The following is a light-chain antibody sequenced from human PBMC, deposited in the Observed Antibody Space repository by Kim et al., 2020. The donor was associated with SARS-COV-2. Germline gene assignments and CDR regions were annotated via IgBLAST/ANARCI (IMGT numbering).Light chain of an antibody. CDR1: NIGSKS. Sequence: SYELTQPPSVSVAPGKTARITCGGNNIGSKSVHWYQQKPGQAPVLVIYYDSDRPSGIPERFSGSNSGNTATLTISRVEAGDEADYYCQVWDSSSDHRVFGGGTKPTVL. CDR3: QVWDSSSDHRV. V-gene: IGLV3-21*04. CDR2: YDS. J-gene: IGLJ3*02.